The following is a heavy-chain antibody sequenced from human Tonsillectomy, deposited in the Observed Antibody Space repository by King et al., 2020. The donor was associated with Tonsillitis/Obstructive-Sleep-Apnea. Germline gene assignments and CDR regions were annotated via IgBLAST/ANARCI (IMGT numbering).Heavy chain of an antibody. D-gene: IGHD3-22*01. V-gene: IGHV3-33*01. CDR2: IWDDGGNK. Sequence: VQLVESGGGVVQPGRSLRLSCAASGFSFSSYAMHWVRQAPGKGLEWVAVIWDDGGNKYYADSVKGRFTISRDNSMNTLYLQMNSLSAEDTAVYFCVRDSGGYPNYFDYWGQGTLVPVSS. CDR1: GFSFSSYA. CDR3: VRDSGGYPNYFDY. J-gene: IGHJ4*02.